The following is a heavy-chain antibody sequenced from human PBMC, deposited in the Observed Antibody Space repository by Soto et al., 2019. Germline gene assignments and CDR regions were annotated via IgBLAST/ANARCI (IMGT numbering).Heavy chain of an antibody. V-gene: IGHV3-9*01. Sequence: EVQLVESGGGLVQPGRSLRLSCAASGFTFDDYAMHWVRQAPGKGLEWVSGISCNSSSIGYAGSVKGRFTISRDNAKNSLYLQMNSLRAEDTGFYYCAKDNSPMATTYYFDYWGQGTLVTVSS. CDR2: ISCNSSSI. CDR3: AKDNSPMATTYYFDY. J-gene: IGHJ4*02. D-gene: IGHD5-18*01. CDR1: GFTFDDYA.